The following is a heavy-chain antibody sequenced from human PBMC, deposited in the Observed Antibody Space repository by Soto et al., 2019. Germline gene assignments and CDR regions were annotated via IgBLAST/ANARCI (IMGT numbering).Heavy chain of an antibody. Sequence: QITLKESGPTLVKPTQTLTLTCTFSGFSLSTSGVGVGWIRQPPGKALEWLALIYWDDDKRYSPSLKSRLTITKDTSKNQVVLTMTNMDPVDTATYYCAHRGGDGYQIPYYFDYWGQGTLVTVSS. V-gene: IGHV2-5*02. J-gene: IGHJ4*02. D-gene: IGHD5-12*01. CDR3: AHRGGDGYQIPYYFDY. CDR1: GFSLSTSGVG. CDR2: IYWDDDK.